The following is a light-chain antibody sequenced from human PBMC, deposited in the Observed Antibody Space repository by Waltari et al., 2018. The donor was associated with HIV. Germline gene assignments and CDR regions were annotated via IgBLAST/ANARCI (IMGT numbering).Light chain of an antibody. Sequence: QSALTQPPSTSGTPGQTVTIPCSGSSSNIGDNYVSWHQQLPGTAPKLLIYRNSQRPSGGRDRFSGSKSGTSASLAINDVQSEDEAEYHCAAWDDSLSGWVFGGGTNLTVL. V-gene: IGLV1-47*01. CDR3: AAWDDSLSGWV. CDR1: SSNIGDNY. J-gene: IGLJ3*02. CDR2: RNS.